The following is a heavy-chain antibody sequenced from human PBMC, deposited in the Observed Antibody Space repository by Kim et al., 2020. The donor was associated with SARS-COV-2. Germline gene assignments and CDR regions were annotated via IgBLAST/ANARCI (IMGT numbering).Heavy chain of an antibody. Sequence: AASLKGRVTISGDNAKNSLYLQMHSLRAEDTALYYCAKIRWDFTDYGMDVWGQGTTVTVSS. V-gene: IGHV3-9*01. D-gene: IGHD2-8*02. CDR3: AKIRWDFTDYGMDV. J-gene: IGHJ6*02.